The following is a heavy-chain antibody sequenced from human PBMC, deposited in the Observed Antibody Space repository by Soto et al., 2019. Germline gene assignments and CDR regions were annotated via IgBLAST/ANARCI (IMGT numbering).Heavy chain of an antibody. CDR1: GFSLSPYW. CDR3: ARDLGGPDY. CDR2: LSSDGFGA. Sequence: EVHLEESGGGLVQPGGSLRLSCAASGFSLSPYWMHWVRQVPGRGLEWVARLSSDGFGAAYADSVKGRFFISRDIAKNTLSLQMNSLRADDTAVYYCARDLGGPDYWGRGTSVTVSS. V-gene: IGHV3-74*03. D-gene: IGHD3-16*01. J-gene: IGHJ4*02.